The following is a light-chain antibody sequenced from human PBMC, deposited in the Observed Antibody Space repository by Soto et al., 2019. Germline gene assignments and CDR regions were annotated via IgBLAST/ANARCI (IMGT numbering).Light chain of an antibody. V-gene: IGLV2-11*01. Sequence: QSVLTQPRSVSGSPGQSVTISCTGTSSDVGGYNYVSWYQQHPGKAPKLMIYDVSKRPSGVPDRFSGSKSGNTASLTISGLQAEDEADYYCCSYAGSYTYVFRTGTKGNGL. CDR2: DVS. CDR3: CSYAGSYTYV. CDR1: SSDVGGYNY. J-gene: IGLJ1*01.